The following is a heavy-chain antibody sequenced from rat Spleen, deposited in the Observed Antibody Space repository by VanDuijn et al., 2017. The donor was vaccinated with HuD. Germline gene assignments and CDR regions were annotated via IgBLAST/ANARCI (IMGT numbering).Heavy chain of an antibody. CDR3: VRSVFDY. J-gene: IGHJ2*01. V-gene: IGHV5-31*01. CDR1: GFKFNNYW. Sequence: EVQLVESGGGLVQPGRSLKLSCVTSGFKFNNYWVTWIRQAPGKGLEWVASITNTGGSTYYRDSVKGRFTISRDNANSTLYLQMDSLRSEDTATYYCVRSVFDYWAKESWSQSPQ. CDR2: ITNTGGST.